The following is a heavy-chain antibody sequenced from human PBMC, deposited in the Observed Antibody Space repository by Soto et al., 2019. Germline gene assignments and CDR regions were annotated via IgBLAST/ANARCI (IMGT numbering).Heavy chain of an antibody. V-gene: IGHV4-30-2*01. CDR3: ARHGDYNYYLFDT. D-gene: IGHD4-4*01. CDR1: GGSISSGGYS. J-gene: IGHJ4*02. Sequence: SETLSLTCAVSGGSISSGGYSWSWIRQPPGKGLEWIGYIYHSGSTYYNPSLKSRVTISVDRSKNQFSLKLSSVTAADTAVYYCARHGDYNYYLFDTWGQGTLVTVSS. CDR2: IYHSGST.